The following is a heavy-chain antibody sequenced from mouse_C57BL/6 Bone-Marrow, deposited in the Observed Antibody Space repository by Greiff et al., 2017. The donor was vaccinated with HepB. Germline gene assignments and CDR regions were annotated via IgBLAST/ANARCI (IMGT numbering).Heavy chain of an antibody. CDR1: GFTFSDYG. CDR2: ISNLAYSI. CDR3: ARLTGNRGAMDY. V-gene: IGHV5-15*04. J-gene: IGHJ4*01. Sequence: EVKLEESGGGLVQPGGSLKLSCAASGFTFSDYGMAWVRQAPRKGPEWVAFISNLAYSIYYADTVTGRFTISRENAKNTLYLEMSSLRSEDTAMYYCARLTGNRGAMDYWGQGTSVTVSS.